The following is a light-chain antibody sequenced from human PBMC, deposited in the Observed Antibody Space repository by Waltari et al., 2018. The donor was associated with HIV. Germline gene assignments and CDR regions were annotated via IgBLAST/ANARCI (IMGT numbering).Light chain of an antibody. CDR3: SSFADRDGFYVL. Sequence: QSALTQPPSASGSPGQSVTLSCTGSNSDIGSYDYVSWSQLHPCKAPKLVISDVTKRPSGFSYRFSGSKSANTAFLTVSGLQAEDEADYYCSSFADRDGFYVLFGGGTRLTVL. J-gene: IGLJ2*01. CDR1: NSDIGSYDY. CDR2: DVT. V-gene: IGLV2-8*01.